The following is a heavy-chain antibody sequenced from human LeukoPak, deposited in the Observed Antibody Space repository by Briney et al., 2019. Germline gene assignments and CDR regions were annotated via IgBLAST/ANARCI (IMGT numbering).Heavy chain of an antibody. V-gene: IGHV3-21*01. J-gene: IGHJ4*02. CDR1: GFTFNDYT. CDR3: ARERNLYYFDY. CDR2: ITGDCNYI. Sequence: GGSLRLSCAASGFTFNDYTMTWVRQAPGKGLEWVSSITGDCNYIFYADSVKGRFTISRDNAQNSLFLELNSLRGEDTAVYYCARERNLYYFDYWGQGALVTVSS.